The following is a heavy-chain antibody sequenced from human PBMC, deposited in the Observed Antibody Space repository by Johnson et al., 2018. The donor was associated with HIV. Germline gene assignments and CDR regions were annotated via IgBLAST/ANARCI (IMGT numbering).Heavy chain of an antibody. Sequence: VQLLESGGGVVQPRRSLRLSCVASGLSFNSYVMHWVRQAPGKGLQWVAVISYDGTKIHYTDSVKGRFTISRDNSKNTFYLQMNSLTAEDTAVYFCARGGPLTMVQDALDTWGQGTMVIVSA. CDR2: ISYDGTKI. D-gene: IGHD3-10*01. CDR1: GLSFNSYV. CDR3: ARGGPLTMVQDALDT. J-gene: IGHJ3*02. V-gene: IGHV3-30*04.